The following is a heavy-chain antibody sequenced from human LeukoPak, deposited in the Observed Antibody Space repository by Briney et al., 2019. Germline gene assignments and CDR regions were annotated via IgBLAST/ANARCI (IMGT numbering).Heavy chain of an antibody. Sequence: GGSLRLSCVASGFPFSSYWMTWVRQAPGKGREWVANIKQDGSKKSYVDSVKGRFTISRDNAKNSLYLQMDSLRAEDTAMYYCTRVGYIDEGIDYWGQGTLVTVSS. D-gene: IGHD5-24*01. CDR1: GFPFSSYW. CDR2: IKQDGSKK. V-gene: IGHV3-7*04. CDR3: TRVGYIDEGIDY. J-gene: IGHJ4*02.